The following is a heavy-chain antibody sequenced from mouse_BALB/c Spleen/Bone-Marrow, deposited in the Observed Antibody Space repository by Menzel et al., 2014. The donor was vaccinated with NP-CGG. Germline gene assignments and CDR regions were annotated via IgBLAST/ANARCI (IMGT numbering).Heavy chain of an antibody. CDR2: INSNGGST. CDR1: GFTFSSYG. J-gene: IGHJ1*01. CDR3: ARVYGWYFDV. Sequence: EVQGVESGGGLVQPGGSLKLSCVASGFTFSSYGMSWVRQTPDKRLELVATINSNGGSTYYPDSVKGQFTISRDNAKNTLYLQMSSLKSEDTAMYYCARVYGWYFDVWGAGTTVAVSS. D-gene: IGHD1-1*01. V-gene: IGHV5-6-3*01.